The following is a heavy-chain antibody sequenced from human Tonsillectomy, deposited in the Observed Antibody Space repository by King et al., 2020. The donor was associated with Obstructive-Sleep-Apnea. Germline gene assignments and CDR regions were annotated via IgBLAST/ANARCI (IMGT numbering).Heavy chain of an antibody. D-gene: IGHD2-15*01. Sequence: EVQLVESGGGLVQPGGSLKLSCAASGFTFSGSAMHWVRQASGKGLEWVVRIRSKANSYATAYAASVKGRVTISRDDSKNTAYLQMNSLKNEDTAVYYCTRPAEGSYSLTHFDYWGQGTLVTVSS. CDR2: IRSKANSYAT. CDR1: GFTFSGSA. CDR3: TRPAEGSYSLTHFDY. V-gene: IGHV3-73*01. J-gene: IGHJ4*02.